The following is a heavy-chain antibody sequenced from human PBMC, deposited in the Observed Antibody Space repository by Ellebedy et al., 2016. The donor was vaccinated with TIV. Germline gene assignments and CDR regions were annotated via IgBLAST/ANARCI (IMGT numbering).Heavy chain of an antibody. CDR2: ISSSGSTV. Sequence: GESLKISCAASGFTFSSYEMNWVRQAPGKGLEWVSYISSSGSTVYYADSVKGRFTISRDNAKNSLYLHMNYLRAEDTAVYYCASDGYLDAFTIWGQGTMVTVSS. CDR1: GFTFSSYE. D-gene: IGHD1-1*01. V-gene: IGHV3-48*03. CDR3: ASDGYLDAFTI. J-gene: IGHJ3*02.